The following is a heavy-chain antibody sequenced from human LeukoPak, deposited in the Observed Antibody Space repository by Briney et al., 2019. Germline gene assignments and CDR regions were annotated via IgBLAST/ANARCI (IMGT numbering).Heavy chain of an antibody. CDR3: ARGSYYFDSGS. CDR1: GFTFSTYW. V-gene: IGHV3-74*01. J-gene: IGHJ4*02. D-gene: IGHD3-10*01. CDR2: INGDASST. Sequence: GGSLRLSCAASGFTFSTYWMHWVRQAPGEGLVWVSRINGDASSTSYADSVKGRFTISRDNAKNTLYLQMNSLRAEDTAVYYCARGSYYFDSGSWGQGTLVTVSS.